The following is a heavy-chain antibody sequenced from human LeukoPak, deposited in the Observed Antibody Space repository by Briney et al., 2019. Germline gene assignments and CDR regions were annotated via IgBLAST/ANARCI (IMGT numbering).Heavy chain of an antibody. CDR2: TYYRSKWYN. Sequence: SQTLSLTCAISGDSVSSNSAAWNWIRQSPSRGLEWLRRTYYRSKWYNDYAVSVKSRITINPDTSKNQFSLQLNSVTPEDTAVYYCARDPTYCGGGCYFVRGALFDYWGQGTLVTVSS. CDR1: GDSVSSNSAA. D-gene: IGHD2-21*02. J-gene: IGHJ4*02. CDR3: ARDPTYCGGGCYFVRGALFDY. V-gene: IGHV6-1*01.